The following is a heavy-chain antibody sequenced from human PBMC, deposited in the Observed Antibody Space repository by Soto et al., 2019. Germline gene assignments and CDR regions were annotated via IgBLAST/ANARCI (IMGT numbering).Heavy chain of an antibody. D-gene: IGHD3-10*01. CDR3: ARRPITMVRGVINYFDY. V-gene: IGHV4-39*01. J-gene: IGHJ4*02. CDR2: IYYSGST. Sequence: SETLSLTCTVSGGSISSSSYYWGWIRQPPGKGLEWIGSIYYSGSTYYNPSLKSRVTISVDTSKNQFSLKLSSVTAADTAVYYCARRPITMVRGVINYFDYWGQGTLVTVSS. CDR1: GGSISSSSYY.